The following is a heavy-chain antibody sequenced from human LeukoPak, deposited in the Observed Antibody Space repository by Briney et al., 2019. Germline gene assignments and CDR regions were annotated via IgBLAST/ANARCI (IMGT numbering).Heavy chain of an antibody. CDR1: GFSFSSTF. J-gene: IGHJ6*04. Sequence: GGSLRLSCATSGFSFSSTFLNWVRQAPGKGLQYVSSIDTTHYTYYAGSVKGRFTISRDNAKNSLYLQMNSLRAEDTAVYFCAKSTRAVMAMMDVWGNGTTVTVSS. CDR3: AKSTRAVMAMMDV. V-gene: IGHV3-21*01. CDR2: IDTTHYT. D-gene: IGHD3-16*01.